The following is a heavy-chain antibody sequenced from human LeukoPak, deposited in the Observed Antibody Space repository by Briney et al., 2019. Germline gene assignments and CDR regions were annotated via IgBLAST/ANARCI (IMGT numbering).Heavy chain of an antibody. Sequence: PGGSLRLSCAASGFTFSSYGMHWVRQAPGKGLEWVAVISYDGSNKYYADSVKGRFTISRDNSKNTLYLQMNSLRAEDTAVYYCAKDKWRMFNAFDIWGQGTMVTVSS. CDR1: GFTFSSYG. J-gene: IGHJ3*02. CDR2: ISYDGSNK. V-gene: IGHV3-30*18. CDR3: AKDKWRMFNAFDI. D-gene: IGHD2-8*01.